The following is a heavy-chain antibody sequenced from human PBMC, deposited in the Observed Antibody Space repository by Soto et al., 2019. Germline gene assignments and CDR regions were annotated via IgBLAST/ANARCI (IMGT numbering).Heavy chain of an antibody. CDR3: ARERRDIVVVVAATGWFDP. D-gene: IGHD2-15*01. V-gene: IGHV4-39*02. J-gene: IGHJ5*02. Sequence: SETLSLTCTVSGGSISSSSYYWGWIRQPPGKGLEWIVSIYYSGSTYYNPSLKSRVTISVDTSKNQFSLKLSSVTAADTAVYYCARERRDIVVVVAATGWFDPWGQGTLVTVSS. CDR1: GGSISSSSYY. CDR2: IYYSGST.